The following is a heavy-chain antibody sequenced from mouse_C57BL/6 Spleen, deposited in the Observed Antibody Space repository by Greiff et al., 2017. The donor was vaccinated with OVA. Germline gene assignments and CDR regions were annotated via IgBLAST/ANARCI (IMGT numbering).Heavy chain of an antibody. CDR3: ARTQSYAMDY. Sequence: VQLQQPGAELLMPGASVKLSCKASGYTFTSYWMHWVKQRPGPGLEWIGEIDPSASYTNYNQKFKGKSTLTVDKSSSTAYMQLSSLTSEDSAVYYCARTQSYAMDYWGQGNSVTVSS. J-gene: IGHJ4*01. CDR1: GYTFTSYW. V-gene: IGHV1-69*01. CDR2: IDPSASYT.